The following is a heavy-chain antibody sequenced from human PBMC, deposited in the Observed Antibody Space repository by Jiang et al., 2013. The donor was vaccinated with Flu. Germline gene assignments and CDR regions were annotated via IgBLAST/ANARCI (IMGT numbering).Heavy chain of an antibody. D-gene: IGHD1-1*01. CDR2: ISYDGNKI. J-gene: IGHJ4*02. Sequence: QLVESGGGVVQPGRSLRLSCATSGFIFSSYGLHWVRQAPGKGLEWVSFISYDGNKIYYGDSVKGRFTISRDESKSMLYLQMDSLRTEDTAVYFCARQYTPYNLNEFDYWGQGALVTVSS. CDR3: ARQYTPYNLNEFDY. V-gene: IGHV3-30*03. CDR1: GFIFSSYG.